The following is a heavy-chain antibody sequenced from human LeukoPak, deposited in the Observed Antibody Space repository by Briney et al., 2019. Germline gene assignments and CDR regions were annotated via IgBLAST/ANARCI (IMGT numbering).Heavy chain of an antibody. Sequence: GGSLRLSCAASGFTFSISAMSWVRQAPGKGLEWVSALTGDDGNTYYADSVKGRFTISRDKSKTTLYLQMTSLRAEDTAVYYCAKVYGSGWYYFDYWGQGTLVTVSS. CDR2: LTGDDGNT. CDR1: GFTFSISA. V-gene: IGHV3-23*01. J-gene: IGHJ4*02. D-gene: IGHD6-19*01. CDR3: AKVYGSGWYYFDY.